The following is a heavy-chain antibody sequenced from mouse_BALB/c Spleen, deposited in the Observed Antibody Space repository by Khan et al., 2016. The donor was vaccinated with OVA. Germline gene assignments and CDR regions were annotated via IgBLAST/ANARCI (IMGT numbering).Heavy chain of an antibody. D-gene: IGHD2-2*01. V-gene: IGHV4-1*02. CDR2: INPDSSTI. CDR1: GFDFSRYW. Sequence: EVQLVESGGGLVQPGGSLKLSCAASGFDFSRYWMSWVRQAPGKGLEWIGEINPDSSTINYTPSLQDKFIISRDNAKNTLYLQMSKVRSEDTALYYCGRLGYYGHLDVWGAGTTVTVSS. CDR3: GRLGYYGHLDV. J-gene: IGHJ1*01.